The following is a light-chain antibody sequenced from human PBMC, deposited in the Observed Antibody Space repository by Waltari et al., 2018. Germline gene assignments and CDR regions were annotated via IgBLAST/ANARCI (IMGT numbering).Light chain of an antibody. V-gene: IGKV3-15*01. CDR2: GAS. CDR3: QQYNNWPPCT. CDR1: QSVSSN. J-gene: IGKJ2*02. Sequence: ELLMTQSPATLSLSPGESSTLSCRASQSVSSNLAWYQQKPGQAPRLSISGASTRATGIPARFSGSGSGTEFTLTISSLQSEDFAVYYCQQYNNWPPCTFGQGTKLEIK.